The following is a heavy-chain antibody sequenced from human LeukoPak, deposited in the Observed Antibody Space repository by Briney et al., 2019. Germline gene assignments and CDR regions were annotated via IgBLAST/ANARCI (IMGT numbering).Heavy chain of an antibody. CDR1: GFTFSSYS. V-gene: IGHV3-21*01. J-gene: IGHJ4*02. CDR3: ARATYCSGGSCYSD. CDR2: ISSSSSYI. D-gene: IGHD2-15*01. Sequence: GGSLRLSCAASGFTFSSYSMNWVRQAPGKGLEWVSSISSSSSYIYYADSVEGRFTISRDNAKNSLYLQMNSLRAEDTAVYYCARATYCSGGSCYSDWGQGTLVTVSS.